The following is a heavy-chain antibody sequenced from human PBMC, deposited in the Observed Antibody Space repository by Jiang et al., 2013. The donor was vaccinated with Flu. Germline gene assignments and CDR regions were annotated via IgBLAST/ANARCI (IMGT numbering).Heavy chain of an antibody. V-gene: IGHV4-59*01. CDR2: SHHTGST. CDR1: GGSISSYY. Sequence: PGLVKPSETLSLTCTVSGGSISSYYWNWIRQSPGKGLEWIGYSHHTGSTSHNPSLKGRVTISVDTSKNQFSLNLSSVTAADTAVYYCAREDASGAAAGQFDYWGQGTLVTVSS. J-gene: IGHJ4*02. D-gene: IGHD6-13*01. CDR3: AREDASGAAAGQFDY.